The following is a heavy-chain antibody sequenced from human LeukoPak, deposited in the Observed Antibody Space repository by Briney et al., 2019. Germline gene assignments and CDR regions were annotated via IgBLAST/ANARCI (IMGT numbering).Heavy chain of an antibody. V-gene: IGHV4-4*02. CDR3: ARRSIRNYFDY. Sequence: PSETLSLTCAVSGGSISSSYWWSWVRQPPGKGLEWIGEVYHSGSTNYYPSLKSRVTISVDKSKNQFSLKLSSVTAADTAVYYCARRSIRNYFDYWGQGTLVTVSS. CDR1: GGSISSSYW. CDR2: VYHSGST. J-gene: IGHJ4*02.